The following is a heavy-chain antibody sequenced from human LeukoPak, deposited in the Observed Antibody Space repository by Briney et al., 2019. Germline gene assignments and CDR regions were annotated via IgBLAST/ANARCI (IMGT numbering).Heavy chain of an antibody. Sequence: PVKPLDSPSVVSFSSATIHYADSVKGRFTISRDNAKNSLYLQLNSLRAEDTALYYCARDTHYYGSGSPAFDLWGRGTMVTVSS. V-gene: IGHV3-48*01. J-gene: IGHJ3*01. D-gene: IGHD3-10*01. CDR2: VSFSSATI. CDR3: ARDTHYYGSGSPAFDL.